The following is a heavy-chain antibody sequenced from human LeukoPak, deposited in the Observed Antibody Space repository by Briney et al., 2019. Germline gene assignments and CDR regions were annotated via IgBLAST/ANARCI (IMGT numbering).Heavy chain of an antibody. V-gene: IGHV4-59*01. CDR2: SYYNGNT. CDR1: GGSITNYY. CDR3: ASSRRVPGISIGYFDY. J-gene: IGHJ4*02. Sequence: SETLSLTCTVSGGSITNYYWSWIRQPPGKGLEWIGFSYYNGNTNYNPSLKSRVTISVDMSKNQFSLSLRSVTAADTAVYYCASSRRVPGISIGYFDYWGQGTLVTVSS. D-gene: IGHD3-10*01.